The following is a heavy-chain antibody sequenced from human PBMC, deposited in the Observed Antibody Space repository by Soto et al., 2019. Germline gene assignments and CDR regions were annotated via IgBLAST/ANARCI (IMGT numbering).Heavy chain of an antibody. CDR3: ARDLNKELRYFESYYYMDV. D-gene: IGHD3-9*01. Sequence: ASVKVSCKASGGTFSSYTISWVRQAPGQGLEWMGRIIPILGIANYAQKFQGRVTITADKSTSTAYMELSSLRSEDTAVYYCARDLNKELRYFESYYYMDVWGKGTTVTVSS. V-gene: IGHV1-69*04. CDR2: IIPILGIA. CDR1: GGTFSSYT. J-gene: IGHJ6*03.